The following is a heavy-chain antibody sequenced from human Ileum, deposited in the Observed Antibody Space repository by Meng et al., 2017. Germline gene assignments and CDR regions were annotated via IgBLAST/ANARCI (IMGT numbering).Heavy chain of an antibody. J-gene: IGHJ4*02. CDR3: ARHGGYYQDY. Sequence: GQLQESGPGLVKPSGTMSLTCAVSGGSITTNSYWSWVRQSPEKGLEWIGQIDHSGSPYYNPSLKSRVTMSVDKSKSQVSLQLTSVTAADTAVYYCARHGGYYQDYWGQGTLVTVSS. CDR1: GGSITTNSY. D-gene: IGHD4-23*01. CDR2: IDHSGSP. V-gene: IGHV4-4*02.